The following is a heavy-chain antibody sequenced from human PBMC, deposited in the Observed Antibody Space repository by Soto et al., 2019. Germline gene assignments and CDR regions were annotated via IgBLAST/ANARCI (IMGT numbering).Heavy chain of an antibody. CDR2: ISYDGSNK. J-gene: IGHJ4*02. V-gene: IGHV3-30-3*01. CDR3: ARCRALAGTGFDY. D-gene: IGHD6-19*01. Sequence: GGSLRLSCAASGFTFSSYAMHWVRKAPGKGLEWVAVISYDGSNKYYADPVKGRFTISRDNSKNTLYLQMNSLRAADTAVDYCARCRALAGTGFDYWGQGTLVTVSS. CDR1: GFTFSSYA.